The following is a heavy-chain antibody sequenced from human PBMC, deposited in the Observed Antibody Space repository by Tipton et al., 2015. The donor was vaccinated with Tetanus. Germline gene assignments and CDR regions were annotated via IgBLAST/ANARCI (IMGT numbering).Heavy chain of an antibody. Sequence: LRLSCVVSGDSIKSYYWSWIRQSAGKGLEWLAYISGSGTSNSNYYLKSRITVTHDTSRNQFSLKLTAVTAADTAVYYCARANYDSSKKGPFDSWGQGSLVIVSS. CDR3: ARANYDSSKKGPFDS. V-gene: IGHV4-4*07. J-gene: IGHJ4*02. D-gene: IGHD1-7*01. CDR2: ISGSGTS. CDR1: GDSIKSYY.